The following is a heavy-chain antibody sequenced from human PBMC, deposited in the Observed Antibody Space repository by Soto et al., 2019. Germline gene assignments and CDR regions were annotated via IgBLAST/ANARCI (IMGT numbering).Heavy chain of an antibody. J-gene: IGHJ5*02. D-gene: IGHD5-12*01. Sequence: DVQLVESGGGLVQPGRSLGLSCTASGFTFGDYAMTWFRQAPGKGLEWVGFISSKRYGGTAEYATYVKGRFTISRDDSKSIAYLQMNSLKTEDTAVYFCSRLPPSKYRDSPFDPWGQGTLVIVSS. V-gene: IGHV3-49*03. CDR3: SRLPPSKYRDSPFDP. CDR1: GFTFGDYA. CDR2: ISSKRYGGTA.